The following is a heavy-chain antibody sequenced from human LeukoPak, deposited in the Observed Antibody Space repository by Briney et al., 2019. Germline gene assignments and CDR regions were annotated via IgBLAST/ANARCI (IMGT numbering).Heavy chain of an antibody. CDR2: IYYSGST. V-gene: IGHV4-30-4*01. J-gene: IGHJ4*02. CDR3: AREKDTAMAIDY. CDR1: GGSISSGDYY. Sequence: SETLSLTCTVSGGSISSGDYYWSWIRQPPGKGLEWIGYIYYSGSTYYNPSLKSRVTISVDTSKNQFSLKLSSVTAADTAVCYCAREKDTAMAIDYWGQGTLVTVSS. D-gene: IGHD5-18*01.